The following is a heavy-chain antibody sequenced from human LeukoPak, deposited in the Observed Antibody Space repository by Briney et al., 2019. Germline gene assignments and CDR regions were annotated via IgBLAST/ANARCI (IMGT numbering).Heavy chain of an antibody. J-gene: IGHJ4*02. CDR2: MNPNSGNT. CDR1: GYTFTSYD. Sequence: ASVKVSRKASGYTFTSYDINWVRQATGQGLEWMGWMNPNSGNTGYAQKFQGRVTMTRNTSISTAYMELSSLRSEDTAVYYCARGRGAARPFDYWGQGTLVTVAS. V-gene: IGHV1-8*01. D-gene: IGHD6-6*01. CDR3: ARGRGAARPFDY.